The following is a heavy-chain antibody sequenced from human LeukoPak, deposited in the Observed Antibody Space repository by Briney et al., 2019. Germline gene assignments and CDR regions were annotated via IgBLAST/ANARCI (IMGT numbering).Heavy chain of an antibody. CDR2: IDYSGST. V-gene: IGHV4-59*01. CDR1: GGSISSYY. J-gene: IGHJ4*02. D-gene: IGHD5-18*01. Sequence: SETLSLTCTVSGGSISSYYWSWIRQPPGKGLEWIGNIDYSGSTIYNPALKSRVTMSVDTSKNQFSLNLTSVTAADTAVYYCATGGYSVMAFRYWGQGTLVTVSS. CDR3: ATGGYSVMAFRY.